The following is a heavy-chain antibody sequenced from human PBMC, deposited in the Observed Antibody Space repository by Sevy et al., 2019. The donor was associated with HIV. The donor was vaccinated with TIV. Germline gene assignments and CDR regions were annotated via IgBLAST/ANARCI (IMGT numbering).Heavy chain of an antibody. CDR3: AKEGMWEMTTVTTHEKNWFDP. V-gene: IGHV3-30*02. CDR1: GFTFSSYG. J-gene: IGHJ5*02. Sequence: GGSLRLSCAASGFTFSSYGMHWVRQAPGKGLEWVAFIRYDGSNKYYADSVKGRFTISRDNSKNTLYLQMNSLRAEDTAVYYCAKEGMWEMTTVTTHEKNWFDPWGQGTLVTVSS. CDR2: IRYDGSNK. D-gene: IGHD4-4*01.